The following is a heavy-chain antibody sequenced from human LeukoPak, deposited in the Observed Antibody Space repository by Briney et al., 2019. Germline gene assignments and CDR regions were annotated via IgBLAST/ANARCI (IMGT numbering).Heavy chain of an antibody. CDR3: AREGIAAAGTGYYYYYMDV. D-gene: IGHD6-13*01. CDR2: INPNSGGT. Sequence: ASVKASCKASGYTFTGYYMHWVRQAPGQGLEWMGWINPNSGGTNYAQKFQGRVTMTRDTSISTAYMELSRLRSDDTAVYYCAREGIAAAGTGYYYYYMDVWGKGTTVTISS. CDR1: GYTFTGYY. V-gene: IGHV1-2*02. J-gene: IGHJ6*03.